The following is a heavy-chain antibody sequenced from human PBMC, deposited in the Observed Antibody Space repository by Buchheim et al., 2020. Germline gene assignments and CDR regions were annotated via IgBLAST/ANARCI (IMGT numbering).Heavy chain of an antibody. CDR1: GFTFSSYA. V-gene: IGHV3-30*04. Sequence: QVQLVESGGGVVQPGRSLRLSCAASGFTFSSYAMHWVRQAPGKGLEWVAVISYDGSNKYYADSVKGRFTISRDNSKNTLYLQMNSLRAEDTAVYYCARDVLRYFDWSFPQYYYYYGMDVWGQGTT. J-gene: IGHJ6*02. CDR3: ARDVLRYFDWSFPQYYYYYGMDV. CDR2: ISYDGSNK. D-gene: IGHD3-9*01.